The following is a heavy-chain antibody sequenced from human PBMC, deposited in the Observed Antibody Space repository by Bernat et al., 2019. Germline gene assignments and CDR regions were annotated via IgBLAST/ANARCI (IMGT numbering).Heavy chain of an antibody. CDR2: ISGSGGST. V-gene: IGHV3-23*01. CDR3: ATGSAGYYYYGMDV. J-gene: IGHJ6*02. D-gene: IGHD4-17*01. CDR1: GFTFSSYA. Sequence: EVQLLESGGGLVQPGGSLRLSCAASGFTFSSYAMSWVRQAPGKGLVWVSAISGSGGSTYYADSVKGRFTISRDNSKNTLYLQMNSLRAEDTAVYYCATGSAGYYYYGMDVWGQGTTVTVSS.